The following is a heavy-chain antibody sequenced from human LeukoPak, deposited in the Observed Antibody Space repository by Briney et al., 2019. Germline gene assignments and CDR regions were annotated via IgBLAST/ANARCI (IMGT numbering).Heavy chain of an antibody. CDR3: GGTTVTYGFDL. CDR2: ISGSGGST. J-gene: IGHJ2*01. V-gene: IGHV3-23*01. D-gene: IGHD4-17*01. Sequence: PGGSLRLSCAASGFTVSSNYMSWVRQAPGKGLEWVSAISGSGGSTYYADSVKGRFTISRDNSKNTLYLQMNSLRAEDTAVYYCGGTTVTYGFDLWGRGTLVTVSS. CDR1: GFTVSSNY.